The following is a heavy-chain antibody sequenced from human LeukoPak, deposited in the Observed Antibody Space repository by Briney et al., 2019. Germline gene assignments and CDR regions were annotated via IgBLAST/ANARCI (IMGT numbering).Heavy chain of an antibody. Sequence: ASVKVSCKASGYTFTSYAMHWVRQAPGQRLEWMGWINAGNGNAKYSQKFQGRVTITRDTSASTAYMELSSLRSEDTAVYYCARPYYDILTGYSFFNYWGQGTLVTVSS. V-gene: IGHV1-3*01. J-gene: IGHJ4*02. D-gene: IGHD3-9*01. CDR3: ARPYYDILTGYSFFNY. CDR2: INAGNGNA. CDR1: GYTFTSYA.